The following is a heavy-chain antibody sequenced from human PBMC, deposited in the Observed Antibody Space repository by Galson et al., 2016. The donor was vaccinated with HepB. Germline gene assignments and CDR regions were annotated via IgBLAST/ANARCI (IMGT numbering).Heavy chain of an antibody. CDR3: ASWVYGDYFDY. Sequence: SVKVSCKASGGTFSRNAISWVRQAPGQGLEWVGGIIPIFYTTNYAQKFQGRVTIIADESRGTVYMEVSSLTSEDTAAYFCASWVYGDYFDYWGQGSLVTVSS. CDR1: GGTFSRNA. V-gene: IGHV1-69*13. CDR2: IIPIFYTT. D-gene: IGHD4-17*01. J-gene: IGHJ4*02.